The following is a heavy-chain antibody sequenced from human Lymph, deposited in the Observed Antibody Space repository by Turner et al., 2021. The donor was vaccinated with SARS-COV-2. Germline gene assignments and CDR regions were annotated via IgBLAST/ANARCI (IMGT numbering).Heavy chain of an antibody. D-gene: IGHD3-10*01. CDR2: IYYSGST. V-gene: IGHV4-39*01. Sequence: QLQLQASGPGLVKPSETLSLTCTVSGGSISSSSYYWGWIRQPPGKGLEWIGNIYYSGSTYYNPSLKSRVTISVDTSKNQFSLKLSSVTAADTAVYYCARLVRRAEYYFDYWGQGTLVTVSS. CDR1: GGSISSSSYY. J-gene: IGHJ4*02. CDR3: ARLVRRAEYYFDY.